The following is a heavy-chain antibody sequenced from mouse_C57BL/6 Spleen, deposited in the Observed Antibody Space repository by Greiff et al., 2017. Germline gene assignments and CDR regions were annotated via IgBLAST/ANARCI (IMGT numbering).Heavy chain of an antibody. CDR3: ARGDYDEGAWFAY. D-gene: IGHD2-4*01. CDR2: IDPSDSYT. V-gene: IGHV1-59*01. Sequence: QVQLQQPGAELVRPGTSVKLSCKASGYTFTSYWMHWVKQRPGQGLEWIGVIDPSDSYTNYTQKFKGKATLTVDTSSSTAYMQLSSLTSEDSVVYYCARGDYDEGAWFAYWGQGTLVTVSA. J-gene: IGHJ3*01. CDR1: GYTFTSYW.